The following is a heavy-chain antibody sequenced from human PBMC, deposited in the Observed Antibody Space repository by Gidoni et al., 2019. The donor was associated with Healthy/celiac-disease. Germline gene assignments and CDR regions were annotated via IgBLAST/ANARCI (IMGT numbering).Heavy chain of an antibody. CDR2: INAGNGNT. CDR1: GYTFTSYA. CDR3: ARDGSIGWFDP. J-gene: IGHJ5*02. V-gene: IGHV1-3*01. Sequence: QVQLVQSGAVVKKPGASGKVSCKASGYTFTSYAMHLVRQAPGQRLEWMGWINAGNGNTKYSQKFQGRVTITRDTSASTAYMELSSLRSEDTAVYYCARDGSIGWFDPWGQGTLVTVSS.